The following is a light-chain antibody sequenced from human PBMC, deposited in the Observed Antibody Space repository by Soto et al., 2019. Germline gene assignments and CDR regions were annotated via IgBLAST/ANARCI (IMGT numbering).Light chain of an antibody. CDR3: QVFDSSSDHVV. CDR2: DDS. Sequence: SYELTQPPSVSVAPGQTARITCGGNNIGSKSVHWYQQKPGQAPVLVVYDDSDRPSGIPERFSGSNSGNTATLTISRVEAGDEAEYYCQVFDSSSDHVVFGGGTKLTVL. V-gene: IGLV3-21*02. J-gene: IGLJ2*01. CDR1: NIGSKS.